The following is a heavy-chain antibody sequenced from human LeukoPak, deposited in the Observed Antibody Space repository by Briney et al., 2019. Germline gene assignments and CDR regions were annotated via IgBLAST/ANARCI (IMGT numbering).Heavy chain of an antibody. CDR3: AKGAYDYIEMGYFDY. CDR2: IVASSGST. D-gene: IGHD5-12*01. V-gene: IGHV3-23*01. Sequence: GGSLRLSCAASGFSISNSAMGWVRQAPGKGLEWVSLIVASSGSTFYADSVKGRFTISRDSSKNTLYLQMNSLRAEDMAVYYCAKGAYDYIEMGYFDYWGQGTLVTVSS. CDR1: GFSISNSA. J-gene: IGHJ4*02.